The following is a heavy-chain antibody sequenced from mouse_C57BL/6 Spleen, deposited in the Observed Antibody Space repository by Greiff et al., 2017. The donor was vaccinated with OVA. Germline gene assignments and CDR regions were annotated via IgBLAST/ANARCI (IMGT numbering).Heavy chain of an antibody. CDR3: ARPPYYYGSSLFAY. Sequence: QVQLQQPGAELVKPGASVKLSCKASGYTFTSYWMHWVKQRPGQGLEWIGMIHPNSGSTNYNEKFKSKATLTVDKSSSTAYMQLSSLTSEDSAVYYCARPPYYYGSSLFAYWGQGTLVTVSA. D-gene: IGHD1-1*01. CDR2: IHPNSGST. J-gene: IGHJ3*01. CDR1: GYTFTSYW. V-gene: IGHV1-64*01.